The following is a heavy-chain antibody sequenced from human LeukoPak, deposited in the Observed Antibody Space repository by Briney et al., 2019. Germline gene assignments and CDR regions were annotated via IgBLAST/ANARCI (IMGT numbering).Heavy chain of an antibody. D-gene: IGHD1-26*01. CDR1: GYTFTSYG. J-gene: IGHJ4*02. Sequence: ASVRVSCKASGYTFTSYGISWVRQAPGQGLEWMGWISAYNGNTNYAQKLQGRVTMTTDTSTSTAYMELRSLRSDDTAVYYCARERWELLTVDYWGQGTLVTVSS. CDR2: ISAYNGNT. V-gene: IGHV1-18*01. CDR3: ARERWELLTVDY.